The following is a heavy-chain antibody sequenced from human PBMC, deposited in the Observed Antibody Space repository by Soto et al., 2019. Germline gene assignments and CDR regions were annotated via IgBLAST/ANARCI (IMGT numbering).Heavy chain of an antibody. V-gene: IGHV4-59*13. CDR3: ARRRFYMLTFGVGDANAFDI. D-gene: IGHD3-16*01. CDR2: IYYSGDT. Sequence: PSETLSLTCTVSGGSITSDYWSWIRQPPGKGLEWIGYIYYSGDTNYNPSLKSRVTISVDTSKNQVSLKLTSVTAADTAMYYCARRRFYMLTFGVGDANAFDIWGQGTMVTVSS. J-gene: IGHJ3*02. CDR1: GGSITSDY.